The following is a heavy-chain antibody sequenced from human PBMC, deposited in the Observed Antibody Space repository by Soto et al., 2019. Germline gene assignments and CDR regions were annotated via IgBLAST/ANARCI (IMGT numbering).Heavy chain of an antibody. V-gene: IGHV3-30*18. J-gene: IGHJ4*02. CDR1: GFTFSSYG. CDR2: ISYDGSNK. CDR3: AKDPLYYDFWSGYYPDY. Sequence: QVQLVESGGGVVQPGRSLRLSCAASGFTFSSYGMHWVRQAPGKGLEWVAVISYDGSNKYYADSVKGRFTISRDNFKSTLYLQIIRLSAEDTAVYYCAKDPLYYDFWSGYYPDYWGQGTLVTVSS. D-gene: IGHD3-3*01.